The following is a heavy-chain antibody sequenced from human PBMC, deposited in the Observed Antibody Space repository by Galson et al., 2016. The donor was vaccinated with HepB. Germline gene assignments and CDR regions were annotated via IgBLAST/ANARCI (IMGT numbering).Heavy chain of an antibody. CDR3: ARGSRSIPNALDI. V-gene: IGHV3-74*01. CDR2: INGDGSST. Sequence: SLRLSCAASGFTFSSYWMHWVRQTPGKGLVWVSRINGDGSSTNYADSVKGRFTISRENAKNTLFLQMSSLGAEDAAVYYCARGSRSIPNALDIWGQGTVVTVSS. D-gene: IGHD2-21*01. J-gene: IGHJ3*02. CDR1: GFTFSSYW.